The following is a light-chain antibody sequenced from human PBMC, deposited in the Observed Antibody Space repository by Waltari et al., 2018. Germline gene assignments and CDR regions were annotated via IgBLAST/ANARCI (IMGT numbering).Light chain of an antibody. Sequence: QSVLTQPPSASGTPGQRVTIPCSGSSSHHGFNNVNWYQQLPGTAPKLLFYRNDHRPSGVPDRFSASKSGTSASLAISGLQSEDEADYYCSSWDESLNGLVFGGGTKLTVL. J-gene: IGLJ2*01. V-gene: IGLV1-44*01. CDR2: RND. CDR3: SSWDESLNGLV. CDR1: SSHHGFNN.